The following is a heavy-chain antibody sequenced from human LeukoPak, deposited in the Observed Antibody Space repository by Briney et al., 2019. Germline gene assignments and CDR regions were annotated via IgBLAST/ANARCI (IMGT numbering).Heavy chain of an antibody. CDR2: INPNSGGT. Sequence: GASVTVSCKSSGYTFSGYYMHWVRQAPGQGLEWMGWINPNSGGTNYAQKFQGRVTMTRDTSISTAYMELSRLRSDDTAVYYRARAMFSSWRKPVWGAFDIWGQGTMVTVSS. J-gene: IGHJ3*02. D-gene: IGHD6-13*01. CDR1: GYTFSGYY. V-gene: IGHV1-2*02. CDR3: ARAMFSSWRKPVWGAFDI.